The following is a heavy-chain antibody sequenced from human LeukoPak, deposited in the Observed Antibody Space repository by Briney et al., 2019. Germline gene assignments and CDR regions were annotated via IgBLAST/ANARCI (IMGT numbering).Heavy chain of an antibody. CDR2: LYSGGGT. J-gene: IGHJ4*02. CDR1: GFTVSSNY. CDR3: ARVDYYGSGEIDY. Sequence: GGSLRLSCAASGFTVSSNYRSWVRQAPGMGLEWVSVLYSGGGTYYADSVKGRFTISRDNSKNTVYLQMNSLRAGDTAVYYCARVDYYGSGEIDYWGQGTLVTVSS. D-gene: IGHD3-10*01. V-gene: IGHV3-53*01.